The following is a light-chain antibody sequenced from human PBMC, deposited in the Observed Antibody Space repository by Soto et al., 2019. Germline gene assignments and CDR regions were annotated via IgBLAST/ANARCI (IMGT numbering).Light chain of an antibody. CDR2: AAS. V-gene: IGKV3-15*01. CDR3: QQYNHWPLT. J-gene: IGKJ4*01. Sequence: EVVTTQSPATLSVSPGERATLSCRASQGLGTTLAWYQQKPGQAPRLLIYAASSRATGVPGRFSGSGSGTEFTLTISSLQSEDFAVYYCQQYNHWPLTFGGGTKVDIK. CDR1: QGLGTT.